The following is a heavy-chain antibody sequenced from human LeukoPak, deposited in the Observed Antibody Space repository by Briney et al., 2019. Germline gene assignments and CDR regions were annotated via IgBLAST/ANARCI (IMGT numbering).Heavy chain of an antibody. CDR3: SKVGSHYDILTGSPYDY. Sequence: PGGSLRLSCAASGFTFSSYWMHWVRQAPGKGLVWVSNINSDGSTTTYADSVKGRFTISRDNSKNTLYLQMNSLRAEDTAVYYCSKVGSHYDILTGSPYDYWGQGTLVTVSS. CDR2: INSDGSTT. D-gene: IGHD3-9*01. J-gene: IGHJ4*02. V-gene: IGHV3-74*01. CDR1: GFTFSSYW.